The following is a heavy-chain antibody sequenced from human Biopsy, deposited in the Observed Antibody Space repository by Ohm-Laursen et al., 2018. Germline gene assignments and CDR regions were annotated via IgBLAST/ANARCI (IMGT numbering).Heavy chain of an antibody. Sequence: SLSVTCTVYRDSIGNYYRTWIRPPPGKGLEWIGYIYYTGSTNYNPSVKSRVTISVDTSKNQFSLKLNSVTAADTAVYFCARDSRGGHLNTTLITGKNLDSWGQGILVTVSS. CDR1: RDSIGNYY. D-gene: IGHD3-16*01. CDR3: ARDSRGGHLNTTLITGKNLDS. J-gene: IGHJ4*02. CDR2: IYYTGST. V-gene: IGHV4-59*01.